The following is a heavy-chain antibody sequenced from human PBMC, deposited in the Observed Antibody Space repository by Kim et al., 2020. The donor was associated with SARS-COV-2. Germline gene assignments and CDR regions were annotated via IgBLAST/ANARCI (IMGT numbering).Heavy chain of an antibody. CDR2: ISSSGSTI. D-gene: IGHD2-21*02. CDR1: GFTFSSYE. J-gene: IGHJ2*01. Sequence: GGSLRLSCAASGFTFSSYEMNWVRQAPGKGLEWVSYISSSGSTIYYADSVKGRFTISRDNAKNSLYLQMNSLRAEDTAVYYCARVCGDCYPWYFDLWGRGTLVTVSS. CDR3: ARVCGDCYPWYFDL. V-gene: IGHV3-48*03.